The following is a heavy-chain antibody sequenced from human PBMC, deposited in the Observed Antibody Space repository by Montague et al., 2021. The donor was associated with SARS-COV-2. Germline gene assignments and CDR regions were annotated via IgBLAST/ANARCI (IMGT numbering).Heavy chain of an antibody. CDR1: GVVELRRR. CDR2: LLLEKKN. J-gene: IGHJ6*02. D-gene: IGHD3-10*01. Sequence: SETLSLTCTVSGVVELRRRSEEHTSELQSLAYLVCRLLLEKKNNYNPSLKSRVTMSVDTSKNQFSLKLRSVTAADTAVYYCARYRPRSYYYDSGTYTLGGSGMDVWGQVTTVTFSS. CDR3: ARYRPRSYYYDSGTYTLGGSGMDV. V-gene: IGHV4-59*10.